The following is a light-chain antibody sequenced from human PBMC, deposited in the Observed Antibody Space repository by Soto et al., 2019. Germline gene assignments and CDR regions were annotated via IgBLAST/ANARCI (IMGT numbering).Light chain of an antibody. J-gene: IGLJ3*02. CDR2: GVS. CDR3: SSYTSTYIWV. Sequence: QSVLTQPASVSGSPGQSITISCTGTSSDIGSHNFVSWHQQHPGKAPKFIIYGVSNRPSGVSNRFSGSKSGNTASLTISGLQADHEADYYCSSYTSTYIWVFGGGTKLTVL. V-gene: IGLV2-14*01. CDR1: SSDIGSHNF.